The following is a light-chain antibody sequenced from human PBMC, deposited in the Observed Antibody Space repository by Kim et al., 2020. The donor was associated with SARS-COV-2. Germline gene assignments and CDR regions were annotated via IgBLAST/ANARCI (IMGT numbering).Light chain of an antibody. CDR3: SSYTISSTWV. CDR1: SSDVGSYNR. J-gene: IGLJ3*02. CDR2: EVT. V-gene: IGLV2-18*02. Sequence: QSALTQPPSVSGSPAQSVTISCTGTSSDVGSYNRVSWFQQPPGTAPKLMIYEVTNRPSGVPDRFSGSKSGNTASLTISGLQAEDEADYYCSSYTISSTWVFGGGTQLTVL.